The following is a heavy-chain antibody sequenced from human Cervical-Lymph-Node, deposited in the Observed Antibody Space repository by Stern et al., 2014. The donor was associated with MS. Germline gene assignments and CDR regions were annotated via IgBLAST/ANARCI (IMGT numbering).Heavy chain of an antibody. CDR3: ARERSTVTPHGMDV. D-gene: IGHD4-11*01. Sequence: EVQLVESGGHLVQPGGSLRLTCVGSGFTFSKDWMHWVRQVPGKGLVWVSRINSDGSSATYADSVKGRFTISRDSAKNTLFLQMNSLRAEDTAMYFCARERSTVTPHGMDVWGQGTTVTVSS. CDR2: INSDGSSA. CDR1: GFTFSKDW. V-gene: IGHV3-74*03. J-gene: IGHJ6*02.